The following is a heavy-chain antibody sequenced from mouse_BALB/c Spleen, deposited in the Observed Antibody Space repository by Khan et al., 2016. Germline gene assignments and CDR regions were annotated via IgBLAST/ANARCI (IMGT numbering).Heavy chain of an antibody. D-gene: IGHD2-4*01. CDR1: GYSITSDYA. V-gene: IGHV3-2*02. J-gene: IGHJ2*01. Sequence: EVQLQESGPGLVKPSQSLSLTCTVTGYSITSDYAWNWIRQFPGNKLEWMGYITYSGSTSYNPFLKSRISINRDTSKNQFFLQLNSVTTEDTDTYYCARFDYDRGYFDYWGQGTTLTVSS. CDR3: ARFDYDRGYFDY. CDR2: ITYSGST.